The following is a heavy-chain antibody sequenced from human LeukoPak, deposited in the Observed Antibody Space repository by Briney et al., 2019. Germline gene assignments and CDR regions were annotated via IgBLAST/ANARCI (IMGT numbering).Heavy chain of an antibody. CDR2: IYSGGIS. J-gene: IGHJ5*02. D-gene: IGHD3-3*01. Sequence: SETLSLTCIVSGGSISNCYWTWIRQPAGKGLEWIGHIYSGGISNYNPSLKSRVSMSMDVSKNQFSLKLNSVTAADTAVYYCARVDFWSTYYTDNWFDPWGQGTLVTVSS. CDR1: GGSISNCY. V-gene: IGHV4-4*07. CDR3: ARVDFWSTYYTDNWFDP.